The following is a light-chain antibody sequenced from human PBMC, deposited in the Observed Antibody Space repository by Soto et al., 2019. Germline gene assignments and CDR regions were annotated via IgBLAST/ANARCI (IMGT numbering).Light chain of an antibody. CDR3: QKYDSAPRT. Sequence: DIQMTQSPSSLSASVGDRVTITCRACQGISNFLAWFQQKPGKVPRLLIHAASTLQSGVPSRFSGSGSGTEFTLSISSLQPEDVATYYCQKYDSAPRTFGQGTKVEIK. V-gene: IGKV1-27*01. CDR1: QGISNF. J-gene: IGKJ1*01. CDR2: AAS.